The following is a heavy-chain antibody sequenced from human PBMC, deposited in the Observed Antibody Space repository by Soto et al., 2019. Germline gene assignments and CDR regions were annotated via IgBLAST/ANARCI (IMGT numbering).Heavy chain of an antibody. V-gene: IGHV4-59*01. Sequence: QVQLQESGPGLVKPSETLSLTCTVSGGSISNYYCSWIRQPPGKGLEWIGYIYYSGSANYNPSLKIRVTISVAPSKNQFSLKLSSVTAADTAVYYCARAGAATLSDFWGQGTLVTVSS. J-gene: IGHJ4*02. CDR3: ARAGAATLSDF. CDR1: GGSISNYY. D-gene: IGHD2-15*01. CDR2: IYYSGSA.